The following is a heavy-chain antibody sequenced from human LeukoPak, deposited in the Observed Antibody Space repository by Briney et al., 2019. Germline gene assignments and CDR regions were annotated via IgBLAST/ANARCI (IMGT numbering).Heavy chain of an antibody. J-gene: IGHJ6*03. CDR3: ASTVVVVPAASPGVHYYYMDV. D-gene: IGHD2-2*01. Sequence: SETLSLTCAVSGYSISSGYYWGWIRQPPGKGLEWIGSIYHIGSTYYNPSLKSPVTISLDTSKNQFSLKLSSVTAADTAVYYCASTVVVVPAASPGVHYYYMDVWGKGTTVTVSS. V-gene: IGHV4-38-2*01. CDR1: GYSISSGYY. CDR2: IYHIGST.